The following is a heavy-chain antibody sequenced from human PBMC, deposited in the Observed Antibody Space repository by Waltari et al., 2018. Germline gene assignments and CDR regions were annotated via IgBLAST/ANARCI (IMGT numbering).Heavy chain of an antibody. CDR1: GGSFRGYY. CDR2: TTDSERT. CDR3: ARGDGTGKYGY. V-gene: IGHV4-34*01. D-gene: IGHD1-1*01. Sequence: GAGLLKPSETLSLTCAVYGGSFRGYYWSWIRQPPGKGLEWIGKTTDSERTKYNPSLKSRISISVDTSKNQFSLTVFSVTAADAAVYYCARGDGTGKYGYWGQGTRVTVSS. J-gene: IGHJ4*02.